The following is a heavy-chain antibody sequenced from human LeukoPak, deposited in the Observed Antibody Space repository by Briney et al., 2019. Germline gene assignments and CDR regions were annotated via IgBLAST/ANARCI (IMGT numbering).Heavy chain of an antibody. CDR2: ISSSSSYI. J-gene: IGHJ6*03. CDR3: ARFSAVTYYYYYYMDV. CDR1: GFTFSSYS. Sequence: PGGSLRLSCAASGFTFSSYSMNWVRQAPGKGLEWVSSISSSSSYIYYADPVKGRFTISRDNAKNSLYLQMNSLRAEDTAVYYCARFSAVTYYYYYYMDVWGKGTTVTVSS. D-gene: IGHD4-17*01. V-gene: IGHV3-21*01.